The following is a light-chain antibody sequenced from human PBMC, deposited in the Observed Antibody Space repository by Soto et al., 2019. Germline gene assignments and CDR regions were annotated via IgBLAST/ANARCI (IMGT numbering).Light chain of an antibody. CDR2: QVT. Sequence: QSSLCPPSSISGSPRQATPISCTGSVSDIATFNYVSWYQQYPGKAPKLLIYQVTSRASGVSHRFSGYKSGNTAALTISGLQPEDEAEYYCTSYSSTSFYVFGTGTKVTV. J-gene: IGLJ1*01. V-gene: IGLV2-14*01. CDR3: TSYSSTSFYV. CDR1: VSDIATFNY.